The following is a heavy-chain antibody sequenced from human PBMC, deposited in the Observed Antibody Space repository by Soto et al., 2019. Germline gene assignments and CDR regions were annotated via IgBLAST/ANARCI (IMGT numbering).Heavy chain of an antibody. D-gene: IGHD6-13*01. J-gene: IGHJ4*02. Sequence: GGSLRLSCAASGFTFSSYGMTWVRQAPGKGLECVSIISGSGGRTFYADSVKGRLTISRDNSKNTLYPQMNSLRAEDTAIYYCAKPGYSTSGWLDYWGQGTLVTVSS. CDR3: AKPGYSTSGWLDY. CDR1: GFTFSSYG. CDR2: ISGSGGRT. V-gene: IGHV3-23*01.